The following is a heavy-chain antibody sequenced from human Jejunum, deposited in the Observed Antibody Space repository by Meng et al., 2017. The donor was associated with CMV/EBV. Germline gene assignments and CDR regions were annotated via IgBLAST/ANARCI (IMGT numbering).Heavy chain of an antibody. Sequence: SGLSFSGYEMSWVRHGPGKGLEWVSYINNGGGTIHYADSVKGRFTSSRDNAKNLLYLEMNSLRVEDTAIYYCATYRGAYGDSDYWGQGTLVTVSS. CDR3: ATYRGAYGDSDY. CDR2: INNGGGTI. CDR1: GLSFSGYE. D-gene: IGHD4-17*01. J-gene: IGHJ4*02. V-gene: IGHV3-48*03.